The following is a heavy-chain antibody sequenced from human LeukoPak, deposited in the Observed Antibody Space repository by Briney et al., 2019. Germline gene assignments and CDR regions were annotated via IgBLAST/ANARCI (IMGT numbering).Heavy chain of an antibody. D-gene: IGHD6-13*01. CDR1: GGSISSGGYY. J-gene: IGHJ4*02. CDR3: ARASGVGEQQLVLGY. CDR2: IYYSGST. V-gene: IGHV4-31*03. Sequence: SETLSLTCTVSGGSISSGGYYWSWIRQHPGKGLEWIGYIYYSGSTYYNPSLKSRVTISVDTSKNQFSLKLSSVTDADTAVYYCARASGVGEQQLVLGYWGQGTLVTVSS.